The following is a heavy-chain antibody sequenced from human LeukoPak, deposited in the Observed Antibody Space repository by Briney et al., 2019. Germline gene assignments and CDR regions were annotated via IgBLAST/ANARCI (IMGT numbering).Heavy chain of an antibody. D-gene: IGHD3-10*01. J-gene: IGHJ4*02. CDR1: RFTFSNAW. V-gene: IGHV3-15*01. Sequence: GGSLRLSCAVSRFTFSNAWMSWVRQAPGKGLEWVGRIKSKANGGTTDYAAPVKGRLTISRDDSKSTLYLQMNSLKTEDTAVYYCTTDWMGPRFFYGSGSYYHVDYWGQGTLVTVSS. CDR3: TTDWMGPRFFYGSGSYYHVDY. CDR2: IKSKANGGTT.